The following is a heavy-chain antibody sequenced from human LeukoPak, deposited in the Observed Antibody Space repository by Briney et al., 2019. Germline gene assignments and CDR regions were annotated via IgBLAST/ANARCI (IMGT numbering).Heavy chain of an antibody. D-gene: IGHD2-2*01. CDR2: INPNSGGT. V-gene: IGHV1-2*02. CDR1: GYTFTGYY. CDR3: ARGDIVVVPAATLFDY. J-gene: IGHJ4*02. Sequence: ASVEVSCKASGYTFTGYYMHWVRQAPGQGLEWMGWINPNSGGTNYAQKFQGRVTMTRDTSISTAYMELSRLRSDDTAVYYCARGDIVVVPAATLFDYWGQGTLVTVSS.